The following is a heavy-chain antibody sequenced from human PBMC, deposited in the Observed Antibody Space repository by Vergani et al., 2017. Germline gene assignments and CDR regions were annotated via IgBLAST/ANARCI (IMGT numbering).Heavy chain of an antibody. CDR3: ARDLRYGWLREGYYYYGMDV. D-gene: IGHD5-12*01. Sequence: QVQLVESGGGVVQPGRSLRLSCAASGFTFSSYGMHWVRQAPGKGLEWVAVIWYDGSNKYYADSVKGRFTISRDNAKNSLYLQMNSLRAEDTAVYYCARDLRYGWLREGYYYYGMDVWGQGTTVTVSS. CDR1: GFTFSSYG. V-gene: IGHV3-33*01. J-gene: IGHJ6*02. CDR2: IWYDGSNK.